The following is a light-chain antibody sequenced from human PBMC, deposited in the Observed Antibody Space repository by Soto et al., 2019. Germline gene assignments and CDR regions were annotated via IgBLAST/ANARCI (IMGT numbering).Light chain of an antibody. V-gene: IGKV1-5*01. CDR1: QSISSW. CDR3: QQVDSFPHT. Sequence: DIQMTQSPSTLSASVGDRVTITCRASQSISSWLAWYQQKPGKAPKLLIYDASSLESGVPSRFSGSVSGTEFTLTISSLQPDDFATYYCQQVDSFPHTFGQGTKVDIK. CDR2: DAS. J-gene: IGKJ2*01.